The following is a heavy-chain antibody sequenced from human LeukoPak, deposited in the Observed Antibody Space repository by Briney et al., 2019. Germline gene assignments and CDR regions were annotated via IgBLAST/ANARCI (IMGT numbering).Heavy chain of an antibody. CDR1: GGSISNYY. V-gene: IGHV4-59*08. CDR3: ARQASGDLYGMDV. CDR2: IYYSGST. J-gene: IGHJ6*02. Sequence: SETLSLTCNVSGGSISNYYWSWIRQPPGKGLEWIGCIYYSGSTNYNPSLKSRVTISVDTSKNQFSLKLSSVTAADTAVYYCARQASGDLYGMDVWGQGTTVTVSS. D-gene: IGHD3-10*01.